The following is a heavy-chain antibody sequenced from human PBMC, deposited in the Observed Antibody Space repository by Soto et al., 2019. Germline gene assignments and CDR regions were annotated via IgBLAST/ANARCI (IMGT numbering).Heavy chain of an antibody. J-gene: IGHJ6*02. V-gene: IGHV3-15*07. CDR1: GFTFSNAW. CDR3: TTVLGQANCSSTSCSLYYYYYYGMDV. Sequence: GGSLRLSCAASGFTFSNAWMNWVRQAPGKGLEWVGRIKSKTDGGTTDYAAPVKGRFTISRDDSKNTLYLQMNSLKTEDTAVYYCTTVLGQANCSSTSCSLYYYYYYGMDVWGQGTTVTVSS. D-gene: IGHD2-2*01. CDR2: IKSKTDGGTT.